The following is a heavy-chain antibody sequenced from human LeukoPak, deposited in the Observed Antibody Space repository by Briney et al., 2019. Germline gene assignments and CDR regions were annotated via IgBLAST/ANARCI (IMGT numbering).Heavy chain of an antibody. Sequence: GGSLRLSCAASGFTFSSYSMNWVRQAPGKGLEWVSYISSSSSTIYYADSVKGRFTISRDNAKNSLYLQMNSLRAEDTAVYYCASRLRGYYGSGSWNWFDPWGQGTLVTVSS. CDR2: ISSSSSTI. V-gene: IGHV3-48*01. CDR1: GFTFSSYS. CDR3: ASRLRGYYGSGSWNWFDP. D-gene: IGHD3-10*01. J-gene: IGHJ5*02.